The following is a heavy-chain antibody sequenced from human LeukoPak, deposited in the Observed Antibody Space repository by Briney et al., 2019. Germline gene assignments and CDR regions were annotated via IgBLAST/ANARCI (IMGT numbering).Heavy chain of an antibody. Sequence: PGGSLRLSCAASGFSFSSNYMSWVRQAPGKGLEWVSVIYSGGSTYYADSVKGRFTISRDNSKNTLYLQMKSLRAEDTAVYYCARTDETAPAEDFQHWGQGTLVTVSS. J-gene: IGHJ1*01. CDR3: ARTDETAPAEDFQH. CDR1: GFSFSSNY. V-gene: IGHV3-53*01. D-gene: IGHD2-21*02. CDR2: IYSGGST.